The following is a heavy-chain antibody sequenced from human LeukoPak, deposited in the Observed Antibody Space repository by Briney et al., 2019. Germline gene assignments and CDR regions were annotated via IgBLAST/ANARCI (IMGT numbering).Heavy chain of an antibody. CDR1: GGTFSSYA. J-gene: IGHJ6*03. D-gene: IGHD4-23*01. CDR3: ARNSYYYYYMDV. Sequence: VASVTVSCTASGGTFSSYAISWVRQAPGQGLEWMGGIIPIFGTANYAQKFQGRVTITADESTSTAYMELSSLRSEDTAVYYCARNSYYYYYMDVWGKGTTVTISS. V-gene: IGHV1-69*13. CDR2: IIPIFGTA.